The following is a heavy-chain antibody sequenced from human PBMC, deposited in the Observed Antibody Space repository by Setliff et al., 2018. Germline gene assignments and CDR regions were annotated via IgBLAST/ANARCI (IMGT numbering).Heavy chain of an antibody. D-gene: IGHD2-2*01. Sequence: GASVKVSCKASGYTFSSYAMNWERQAPGQGLEWMGRINTITGNPTYAQGFTGRFVFSLDTSVSTAYLQISSLKPEDTAVYYCARDLGYCSRTSCHGDWFDPWGQGTLVTVS. J-gene: IGHJ5*02. CDR1: GYTFSSYA. CDR2: INTITGNP. CDR3: ARDLGYCSRTSCHGDWFDP. V-gene: IGHV7-4-1*02.